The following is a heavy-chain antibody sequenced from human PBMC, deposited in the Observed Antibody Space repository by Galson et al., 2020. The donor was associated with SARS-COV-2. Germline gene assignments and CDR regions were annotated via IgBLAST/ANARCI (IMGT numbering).Heavy chain of an antibody. CDR3: AIPRSQYYDSSGSFDY. CDR1: GYTFTSYA. J-gene: IGHJ4*02. Sequence: ASVKVSCKASGYTFTSYAMHWVRQAPGQRLEWMGWINAGNGNTKYSQKFQGRVTITRDTSASTAYMELSSLRSEDTAVYYCAIPRSQYYDSSGSFDYWGQGTLVTVSS. D-gene: IGHD3-22*01. V-gene: IGHV1-3*01. CDR2: INAGNGNT.